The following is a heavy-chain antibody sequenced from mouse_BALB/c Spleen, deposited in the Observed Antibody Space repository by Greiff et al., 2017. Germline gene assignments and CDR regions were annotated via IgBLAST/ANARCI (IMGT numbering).Heavy chain of an antibody. J-gene: IGHJ1*01. CDR2: ISYDGSN. CDR3: ARDGVLRSLWYFDV. CDR1: GYSITSGYY. V-gene: IGHV3-6*02. Sequence: EVKLVESGPGLVKPSQSLSLTCSVTGYSITSGYYWNWIRQFPGNKLEWMGYISYDGSNNYNPSLKNRISITRDTSKNQFFLKLNSVTTEDTATYDCARDGVLRSLWYFDVWGAGTTVTVSS. D-gene: IGHD1-1*01.